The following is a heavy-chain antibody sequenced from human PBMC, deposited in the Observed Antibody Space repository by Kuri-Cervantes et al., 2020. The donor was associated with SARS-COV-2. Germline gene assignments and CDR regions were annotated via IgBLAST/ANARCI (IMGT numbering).Heavy chain of an antibody. D-gene: IGHD1-26*01. CDR3: AKASLVGYYYYYMDV. CDR2: ISGSGGST. J-gene: IGHJ6*03. V-gene: IGHV3-23*01. Sequence: GESLKISCAASGFTFDDYAMHWVRQAPGKGLEWVSAISGSGGSTYYAGSVKGRFTISRDNSKNTLYLQMNSLRAEDTAVYYCAKASLVGYYYYYMDVWGKGTTVTVSS. CDR1: GFTFDDYA.